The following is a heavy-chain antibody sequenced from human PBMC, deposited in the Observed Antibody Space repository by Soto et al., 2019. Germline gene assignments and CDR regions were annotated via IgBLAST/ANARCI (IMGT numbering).Heavy chain of an antibody. V-gene: IGHV3-48*01. CDR2: ISSSSSTI. CDR1: GFTFSSYS. J-gene: IGHJ6*02. CDR3: AKDSISWYTNGMDV. D-gene: IGHD6-13*01. Sequence: EVQLVESGGGLVQPGGSLRLSCAASGFTFSSYSMNWVRQAPGKGLEWVSYISSSSSTIYYADSVKGRFTISRDNAKNSLYLQMNSLRAEDTAVYYCAKDSISWYTNGMDVWGQGTTVTVSS.